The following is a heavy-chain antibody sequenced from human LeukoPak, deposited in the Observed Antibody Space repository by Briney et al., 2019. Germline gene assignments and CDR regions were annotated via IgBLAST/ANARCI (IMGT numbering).Heavy chain of an antibody. CDR2: ITSPVGRI. D-gene: IGHD6-19*01. Sequence: GGSLRLSCAASGFTFSTYSMNWVRQAPGKGLEWVSSITSPVGRIYYADSLKGRITISRDNARSTLYLQMNSLRAEDKAVYYCATDGRSSGWYGFDYWGQGILVSVSS. V-gene: IGHV3-21*01. CDR3: ATDGRSSGWYGFDY. J-gene: IGHJ4*02. CDR1: GFTFSTYS.